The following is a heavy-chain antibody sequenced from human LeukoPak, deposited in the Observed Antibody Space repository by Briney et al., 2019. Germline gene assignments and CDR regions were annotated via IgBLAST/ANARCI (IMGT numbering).Heavy chain of an antibody. CDR1: GFTFNIYN. Sequence: GGSLRLSCAASGFTFNIYNMNWVRQAPGKGLEWVSYISSSSGTIYYADSVKGRFTISRDNAKNSLYLQMNSLRAEDTAVYYCARVGALSSSWLLYWGQGILVTVSS. CDR2: ISSSSGTI. D-gene: IGHD6-13*01. J-gene: IGHJ4*02. V-gene: IGHV3-48*01. CDR3: ARVGALSSSWLLY.